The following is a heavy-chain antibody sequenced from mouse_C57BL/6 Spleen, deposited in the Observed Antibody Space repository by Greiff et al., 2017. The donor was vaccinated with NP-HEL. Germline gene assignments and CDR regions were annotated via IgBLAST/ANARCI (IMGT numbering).Heavy chain of an antibody. Sequence: EVKLVESGEGLVKPGGSLKLSCAASGFTFSSYAMSWVRQTPEKRLEWVAYISSGGDYIYYADTVKGRFTISRDNARNTLYLQMSSLKSEDTAMYYCTRDHYDKGFAYWGQGTRVTVSA. CDR2: ISSGGDYI. J-gene: IGHJ3*01. V-gene: IGHV5-9-1*02. D-gene: IGHD2-4*01. CDR3: TRDHYDKGFAY. CDR1: GFTFSSYA.